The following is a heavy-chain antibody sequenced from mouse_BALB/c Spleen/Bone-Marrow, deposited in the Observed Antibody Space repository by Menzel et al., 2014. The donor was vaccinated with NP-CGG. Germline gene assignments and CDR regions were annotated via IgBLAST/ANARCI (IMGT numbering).Heavy chain of an antibody. Sequence: EVQLQQSGPELVKPGASVKMSCKASGYTFTSYVMHWVKQKPGQGLEWVGYINPYNDGTNYNEKFKGKATLTSDKSSSTVYMELSSLTSEDSAVYYRARGGSYYAVDYWGQGTSVTVSS. CDR3: ARGGSYYAVDY. CDR1: GYTFTSYV. J-gene: IGHJ4*01. CDR2: INPYNDGT. V-gene: IGHV1-14*01.